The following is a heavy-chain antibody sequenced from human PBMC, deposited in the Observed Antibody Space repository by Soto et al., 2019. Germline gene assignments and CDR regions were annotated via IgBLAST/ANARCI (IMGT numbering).Heavy chain of an antibody. Sequence: QVQLVQSGAEVKKPGASVKVSCKASGYTFTSYDINWVRQATGQGLEWMGWMNPNSGNTGYAQKFQGRVTMTRNTAISTAYKELSSLRSEDAAVYYGARPCWSCYPFDYWGQGTLVTVSS. D-gene: IGHD2-15*01. J-gene: IGHJ4*02. V-gene: IGHV1-8*02. CDR3: ARPCWSCYPFDY. CDR2: MNPNSGNT. CDR1: GYTFTSYD.